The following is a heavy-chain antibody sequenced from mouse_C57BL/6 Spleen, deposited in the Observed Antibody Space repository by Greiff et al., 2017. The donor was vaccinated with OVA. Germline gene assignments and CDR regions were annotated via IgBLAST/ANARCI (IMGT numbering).Heavy chain of an antibody. Sequence: EVQVVESGGGLVKPGGSLKLSCAASGFTFSDYGMHWVRQAPEKGLEWVAYISSGSSTIYYADTVKGRFTISRDNAKNTLFLQMTSLRSEDTAMYYCASSSTVKNYFDYWGQGTTLTVSS. CDR3: ASSSTVKNYFDY. CDR2: ISSGSSTI. J-gene: IGHJ2*01. D-gene: IGHD1-1*01. V-gene: IGHV5-17*01. CDR1: GFTFSDYG.